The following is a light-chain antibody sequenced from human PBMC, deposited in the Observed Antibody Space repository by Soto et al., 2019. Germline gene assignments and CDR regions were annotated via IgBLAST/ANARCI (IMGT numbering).Light chain of an antibody. J-gene: IGKJ1*01. CDR1: QSVSTR. V-gene: IGKV3-15*01. Sequence: EIAMTQSPVTLSVSPGERATLSCRASQSVSTRLAWYQHKPGQAPRLLIYGASTRVTGTPDRFSGSGSGTEFTLTISSLQSEDFAVYYCQQYNDWPRTFGQGTKVDI. CDR2: GAS. CDR3: QQYNDWPRT.